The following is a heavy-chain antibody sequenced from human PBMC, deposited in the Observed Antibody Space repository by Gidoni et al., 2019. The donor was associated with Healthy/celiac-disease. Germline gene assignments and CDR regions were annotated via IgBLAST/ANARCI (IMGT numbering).Heavy chain of an antibody. D-gene: IGHD6-13*01. CDR2: ISYDGSNK. CDR1: GFTFSSYG. CDR3: AKGDFGAGTSLIDY. V-gene: IGHV3-30*18. J-gene: IGHJ4*02. Sequence: QVQLVESGGGVVQPGRSLRLSCAASGFTFSSYGMHWVRQAPGKGLEWVAVISYDGSNKYYADSVKGRFTISRDNSKNTLYLQMNSRRAEDTAVYYCAKGDFGAGTSLIDYWGQGTLVTVSS.